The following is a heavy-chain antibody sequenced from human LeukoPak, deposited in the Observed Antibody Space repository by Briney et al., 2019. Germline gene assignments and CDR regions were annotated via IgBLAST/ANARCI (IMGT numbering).Heavy chain of an antibody. J-gene: IGHJ6*03. Sequence: GESLKISCKGSGYSFTSYWIAWVRQMPGKGLEWMGNIYPGDSDRRYSPSFQGQVTISVDKSISTAYLQWSSLKASDTAMYYCARHRGDSSSGYYYYYMDVWGKGTTVTVSS. D-gene: IGHD6-6*01. CDR3: ARHRGDSSSGYYYYYMDV. CDR2: IYPGDSDR. CDR1: GYSFTSYW. V-gene: IGHV5-51*01.